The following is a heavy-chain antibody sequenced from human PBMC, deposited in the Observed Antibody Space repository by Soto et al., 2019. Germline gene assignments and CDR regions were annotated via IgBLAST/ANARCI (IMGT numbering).Heavy chain of an antibody. CDR2: IFYNGNT. CDR1: GGSLSSSTYY. D-gene: IGHD2-21*02. CDR3: ARMGQGAYCGGDCLY. V-gene: IGHV4-39*01. J-gene: IGHJ4*02. Sequence: PSETLSLTCTVSGGSLSSSTYYWAWIRQPPGKGLEWIGSIFYNGNTYYNPSLKSRLTISSDTSNSQFSLKLRSLTAADTAVYYCARMGQGAYCGGDCLYWGQGTLVTVSS.